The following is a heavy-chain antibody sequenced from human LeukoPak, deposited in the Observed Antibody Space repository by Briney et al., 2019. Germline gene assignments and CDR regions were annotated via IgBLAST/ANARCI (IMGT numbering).Heavy chain of an antibody. CDR3: ARAGYSSGWYPTKAFDY. D-gene: IGHD6-19*01. Sequence: AASVKLFCTASGYTFTRYGISWVRQAPGQGPEWMRRISAYNGNTNYAQKLQGRVTMTTDTSTSTAYMELRNLRSDDTAVYYCARAGYSSGWYPTKAFDYWGQGTLVTVSS. CDR1: GYTFTRYG. J-gene: IGHJ4*02. V-gene: IGHV1-18*04. CDR2: ISAYNGNT.